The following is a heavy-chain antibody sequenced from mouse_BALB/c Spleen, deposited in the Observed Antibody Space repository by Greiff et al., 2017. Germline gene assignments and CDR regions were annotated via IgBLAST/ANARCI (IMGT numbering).Heavy chain of an antibody. CDR3: ARRMVTPYWYFDV. V-gene: IGHV1-69*02. D-gene: IGHD2-1*01. Sequence: QVQLQQPGAELVKPGASVKLSCKASGYTFTSYWMHWVKQRPGQGLEWIGEIDPSDSYTNYNQKFKGKATLTVDKSSSTAYMQLSSLTSEDSAVYYCARRMVTPYWYFDVWGAGTTVTVSS. CDR1: GYTFTSYW. CDR2: IDPSDSYT. J-gene: IGHJ1*01.